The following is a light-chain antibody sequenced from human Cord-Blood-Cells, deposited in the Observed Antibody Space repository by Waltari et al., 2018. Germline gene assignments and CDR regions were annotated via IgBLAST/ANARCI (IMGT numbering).Light chain of an antibody. CDR3: QQYNNWPRT. V-gene: IGKV3-15*01. Sequence: ELVMTQSPATLSVSPGERATLSSRASQSVSSNLAWYQQKPGQAPRLLIYGSSTRATGIPARCRGSGSGTECTLTISSLQSAYLAVYYCQQYNNWPRTCGQGTKGESK. J-gene: IGKJ1*01. CDR1: QSVSSN. CDR2: GSS.